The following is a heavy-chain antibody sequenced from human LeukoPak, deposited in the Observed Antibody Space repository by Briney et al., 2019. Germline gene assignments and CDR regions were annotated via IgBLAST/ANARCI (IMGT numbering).Heavy chain of an antibody. Sequence: ASVKVSCKASGYIFTRYGISWVRQAPGQGLEWMGWISAPNDNTNYAQNFQGRVTMTTDTFTRTTFLDLGSLRSDDTALHCFARDTARYSSDSSGYYGFDYWGQGTLVSVSS. V-gene: IGHV1-18*01. J-gene: IGHJ4*02. CDR2: ISAPNDNT. CDR1: GYIFTRYG. D-gene: IGHD3-22*01. CDR3: ARDTARYSSDSSGYYGFDY.